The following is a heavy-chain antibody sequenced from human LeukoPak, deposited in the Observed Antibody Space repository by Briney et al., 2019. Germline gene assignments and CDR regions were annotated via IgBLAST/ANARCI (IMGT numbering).Heavy chain of an antibody. CDR3: AKDYRSRSGSGGFDY. CDR1: GFTFTNYG. J-gene: IGHJ4*02. D-gene: IGHD3-10*01. CDR2: ISGSGGST. Sequence: HPGGSLRLSCGASGFTFTNYGMSWVRQAPGKGLEWVSAISGSGGSTYYADSVKGRFTISRDNSKNTLYLQMNSLRAEDTAVYYCAKDYRSRSGSGGFDYWGQGTLVTVSS. V-gene: IGHV3-23*01.